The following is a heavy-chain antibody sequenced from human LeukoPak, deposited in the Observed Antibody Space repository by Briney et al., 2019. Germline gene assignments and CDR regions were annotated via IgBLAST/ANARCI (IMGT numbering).Heavy chain of an antibody. V-gene: IGHV4-59*01. CDR3: ARDRLAYYDRSGLDC. D-gene: IGHD3-22*01. J-gene: IGHJ4*02. CDR2: IYYSGST. Sequence: TSSETLSLTCTVSGRSISSYYWNWIRQPPGKGLEWIGYIYYSGSTNYNPSLKSRVTMSVDTPKNQFSLNLSSVTAADTAFYYCARDRLAYYDRSGLDCWGQGTLVTVSS. CDR1: GRSISSYY.